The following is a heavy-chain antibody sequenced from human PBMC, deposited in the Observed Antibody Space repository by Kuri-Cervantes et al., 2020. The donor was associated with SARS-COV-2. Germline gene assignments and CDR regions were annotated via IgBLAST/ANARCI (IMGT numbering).Heavy chain of an antibody. CDR1: GFTVSSNY. CDR2: IHYSGST. Sequence: ESLKISCAASGFTVSSNYMSWVRQAPGKGLEWIGNIHYSGSTNYNPSLKRRVTISVDTSKNQLSLRLSSVTAADTAVYYCARLGATKGSYYYGVDVWGQGTTVTVSS. J-gene: IGHJ6*02. V-gene: IGHV4-59*02. CDR3: ARLGATKGSYYYGVDV. D-gene: IGHD1-26*01.